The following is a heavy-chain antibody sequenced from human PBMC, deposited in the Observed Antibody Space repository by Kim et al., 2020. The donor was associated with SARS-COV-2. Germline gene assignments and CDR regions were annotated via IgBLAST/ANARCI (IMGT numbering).Heavy chain of an antibody. V-gene: IGHV3-21*01. J-gene: IGHJ1*01. CDR2: ISSSSSYI. CDR1: GFTFSSYS. CDR3: ASVGSYYDSSGYHFSGHAEYFQH. D-gene: IGHD3-22*01. Sequence: GGSLRLSCAASGFTFSSYSMNWVRQAPGKGLEWVSSISSSSSYIYYADSVKGRFTISRDNAKNSLYLQMNSLRAEDTAVYYCASVGSYYDSSGYHFSGHAEYFQHWGQGTLVTVSS.